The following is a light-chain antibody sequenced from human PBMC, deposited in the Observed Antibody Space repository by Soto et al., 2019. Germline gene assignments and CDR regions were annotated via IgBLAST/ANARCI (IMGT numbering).Light chain of an antibody. V-gene: IGKV1-5*01. J-gene: IGKJ1*01. CDR3: QQYNRLWT. CDR1: QPISGF. CDR2: GAS. Sequence: IQLTQSPSSLSASVGDRVTITCRASQPISGFLAWYQQKPGKAPKVLIHGASTLETGVPARFSASGSGTEFTLTISSLQPDDFATYYCQQYNRLWTFGQGTKVDI.